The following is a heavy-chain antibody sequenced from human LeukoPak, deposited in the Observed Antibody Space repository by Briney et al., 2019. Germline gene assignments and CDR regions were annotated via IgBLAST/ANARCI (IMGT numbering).Heavy chain of an antibody. V-gene: IGHV3-30*04. CDR3: AMDSSGWYGIDY. CDR2: ISYDGSNK. CDR1: GFTFSTYA. Sequence: GGSLRLSCAASGFTFSTYAMNWVRQAPGKGLEWVAVISYDGSNKYYADSEKGRFTISRDNSKNTLYLQMNSLRAEDTAVYYCAMDSSGWYGIDYWGQGTLVTVSS. J-gene: IGHJ4*02. D-gene: IGHD6-19*01.